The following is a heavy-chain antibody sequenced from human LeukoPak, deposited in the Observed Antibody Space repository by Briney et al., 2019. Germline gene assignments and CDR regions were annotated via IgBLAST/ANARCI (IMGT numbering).Heavy chain of an antibody. V-gene: IGHV1-18*01. Sequence: ASVKVSCKASGYTFSSSGISWVRQAPGQGLEWMGWISPYNDDTRYEQTLQGRVTMTTDTSTSTVYMELRSLRSEDTAVYYCARDRRYYYDSSGYYFDYWGQGTLVTVSS. CDR2: ISPYNDDT. D-gene: IGHD3-22*01. CDR3: ARDRRYYYDSSGYYFDY. CDR1: GYTFSSSG. J-gene: IGHJ4*02.